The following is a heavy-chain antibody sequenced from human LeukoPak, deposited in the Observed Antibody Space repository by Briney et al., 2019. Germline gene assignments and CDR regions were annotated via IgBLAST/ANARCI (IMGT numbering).Heavy chain of an antibody. D-gene: IGHD2-2*03. CDR2: IGISSSYI. J-gene: IGHJ4*02. CDR1: GFTFSSSS. Sequence: GGSLRLSCAASGFTFSSSSMNWVRQAPGEGLEWVSSIGISSSYIYYADSVKGRFTISRDNAKNSLYLQMNSLRAEDTAVYVDARGRSGYCSTTSCSRPPDYWGQGTLVTVSS. CDR3: ARGRSGYCSTTSCSRPPDY. V-gene: IGHV3-21*01.